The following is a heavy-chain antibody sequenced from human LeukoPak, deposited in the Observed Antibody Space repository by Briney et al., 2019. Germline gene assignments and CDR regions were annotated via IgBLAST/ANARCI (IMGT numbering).Heavy chain of an antibody. CDR3: ARELSHWFFDV. J-gene: IGHJ2*01. CDR2: IKQDESET. CDR1: GFTFSGYW. Sequence: GGSLRLSCAASGFTFSGYWMSWVRQAPGKGLEWVANIKQDESETYYVDSMKGRFTISRDNAKNSLFLQMDSLRAEDTAVYFCARELSHWFFDVWGRGALVTVSS. V-gene: IGHV3-7*01.